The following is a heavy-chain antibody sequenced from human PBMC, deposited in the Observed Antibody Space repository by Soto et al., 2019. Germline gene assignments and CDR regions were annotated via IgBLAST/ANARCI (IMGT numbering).Heavy chain of an antibody. V-gene: IGHV3-74*01. Sequence: PGGSLRLSCAAPGFTFSSYWMHWVRQAPGKGLVWVSRINSDGSSTSYADSVKGRFTISRDNAKNTLYLQMNSLRAEDTAVYYCARDDYGSGSPEGYYYYGMDVWGQGTTVTVSS. CDR2: INSDGSST. CDR3: ARDDYGSGSPEGYYYYGMDV. D-gene: IGHD3-10*01. CDR1: GFTFSSYW. J-gene: IGHJ6*02.